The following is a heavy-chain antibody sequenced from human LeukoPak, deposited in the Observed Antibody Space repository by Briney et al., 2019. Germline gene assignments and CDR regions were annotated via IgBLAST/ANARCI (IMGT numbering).Heavy chain of an antibody. J-gene: IGHJ4*02. V-gene: IGHV3-49*03. CDR2: IRSKAYGGTT. CDR1: GFTFGDYA. CDR3: TRDRSSSGYYPIDY. D-gene: IGHD3-22*01. Sequence: GGSLRLSCTASGFTFGDYAMSWFRQAPGKGLEWVGFIRSKAYGGTTEYAASVKGRFTISRDDSKSIAYLQMNSLKTEDTAVYYCTRDRSSSGYYPIDYWGQGTLVTVSS.